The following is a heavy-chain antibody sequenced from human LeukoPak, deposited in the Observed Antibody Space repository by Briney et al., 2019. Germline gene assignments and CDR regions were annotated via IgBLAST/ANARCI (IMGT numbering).Heavy chain of an antibody. D-gene: IGHD3-10*01. J-gene: IGHJ4*02. CDR3: GKAIGSGAYYRPDY. Sequence: GGSLRLSCAASGFTFSDYYMNWIRQAPGKGLEWVSYISSSGSTIFYADSVKGRFTISRDNAKKSLYLQMNSLRADDTAVYYCGKAIGSGAYYRPDYWGQGTLVTVSS. CDR1: GFTFSDYY. V-gene: IGHV3-11*01. CDR2: ISSSGSTI.